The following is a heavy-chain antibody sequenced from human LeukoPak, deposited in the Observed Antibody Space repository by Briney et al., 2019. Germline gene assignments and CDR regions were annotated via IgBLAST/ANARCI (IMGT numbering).Heavy chain of an antibody. D-gene: IGHD6-19*01. CDR2: IYYSGST. Sequence: SETLFLTCTVSGGSISNYYWGWIRQPPGEGLEWIGSIYYSGSTYYNSSLQSRVTISVHMSNNQFALKLSSVTAADTAVYYCARDILDSSGWFPIYYFDYWGQGTLVTVSS. CDR3: ARDILDSSGWFPIYYFDY. J-gene: IGHJ4*02. V-gene: IGHV4-39*06. CDR1: GGSISNYY.